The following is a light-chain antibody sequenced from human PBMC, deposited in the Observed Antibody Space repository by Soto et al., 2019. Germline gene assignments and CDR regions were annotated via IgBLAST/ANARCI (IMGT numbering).Light chain of an antibody. Sequence: QSALTQPASVSGSPGQSITISCTGTSSDVGGYDFVSWYQQHPGKAPKLMIFEVNNRPSGVSNRFSGSKSGNTASLTISGLQAEDEADYYCSSYTTSRTSVVFGGGTKLTVL. CDR3: SSYTTSRTSVV. CDR1: SSDVGGYDF. V-gene: IGLV2-14*01. J-gene: IGLJ2*01. CDR2: EVN.